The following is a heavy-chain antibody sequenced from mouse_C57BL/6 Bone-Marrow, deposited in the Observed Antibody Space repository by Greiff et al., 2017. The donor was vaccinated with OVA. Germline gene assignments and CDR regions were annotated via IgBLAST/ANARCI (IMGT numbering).Heavy chain of an antibody. V-gene: IGHV1-50*01. CDR3: ARGGWLLLDY. CDR1: GYTFTSYW. CDR2: IDPSDSYT. J-gene: IGHJ2*01. Sequence: QVQLQQPGAELVKPGASVKLSCKASGYTFTSYWMQWVKQRPGQGLEWIGEIDPSDSYTNYNQKFKGKATLTVDTSSSTAYMQLSSLTSEDSAVCYCARGGWLLLDYWGQGTTLTVSS. D-gene: IGHD2-3*01.